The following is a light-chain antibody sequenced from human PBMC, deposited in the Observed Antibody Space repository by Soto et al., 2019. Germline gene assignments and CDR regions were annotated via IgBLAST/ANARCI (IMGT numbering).Light chain of an antibody. CDR3: QSYDSSTVV. CDR2: EDN. CDR1: SGSIASNY. V-gene: IGLV6-57*04. Sequence: NIMLTQPHSVSESPGKTVTISCTRSSGSIASNYVQWYQQRPGSAPTTVIYEDNQRPSGVPDRFSGSTDGSSNSASLTISGLQTEDEADYYCQSYDSSTVVFGGGTKLTVL. J-gene: IGLJ2*01.